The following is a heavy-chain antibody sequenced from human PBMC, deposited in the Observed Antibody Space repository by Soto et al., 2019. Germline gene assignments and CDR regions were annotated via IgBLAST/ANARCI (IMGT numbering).Heavy chain of an antibody. CDR2: ISAYNGNT. J-gene: IGHJ4*02. V-gene: IGHV1-18*01. D-gene: IGHD5-18*01. CDR3: SRVDPGETAPFDH. CDR1: GYSFTRYY. Sequence: ASVKVSCKASGYSFTRYYINWVRQAPGQGLEWMGWISAYNGNTHYEEKLQGRVTLTTDTSTSTAYMELRSLRSDDTAVYYCSRVDPGETAPFDHCGQGTLVTVS.